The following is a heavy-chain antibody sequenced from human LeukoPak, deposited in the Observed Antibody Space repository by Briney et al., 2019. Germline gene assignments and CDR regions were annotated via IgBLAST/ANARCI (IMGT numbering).Heavy chain of an antibody. D-gene: IGHD6-19*01. CDR3: AKVRDTRDWYKDAFDI. CDR1: GFTFSDYY. J-gene: IGHJ3*02. V-gene: IGHV3-11*01. Sequence: PGGSLRLSCAASGFTFSDYYMSWIRQAPGKGLEWVSYISSSGSTIYYADSVKGRFTISRDNAKNSLYLQMNSLRAEDTAMYYCAKVRDTRDWYKDAFDIWGQGTRVTVSS. CDR2: ISSSGSTI.